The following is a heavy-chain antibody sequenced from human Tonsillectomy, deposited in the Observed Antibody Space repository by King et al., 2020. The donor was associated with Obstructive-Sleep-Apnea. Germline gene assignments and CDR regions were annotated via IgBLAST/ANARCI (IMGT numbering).Heavy chain of an antibody. Sequence: VQLVESGAEVKKPGASVKVSCKASGYTFPSYGISWVRQAPGQGLEWMGWISAYNCNNNFAQKIPGRVTMTTDTSTSTAYMELRGLSSDDTAVYYCASARAYYDSSGYSGYWGQGTLVTVSS. V-gene: IGHV1-18*04. CDR1: GYTFPSYG. CDR3: ASARAYYDSSGYSGY. CDR2: ISAYNCNN. D-gene: IGHD3-22*01. J-gene: IGHJ4*02.